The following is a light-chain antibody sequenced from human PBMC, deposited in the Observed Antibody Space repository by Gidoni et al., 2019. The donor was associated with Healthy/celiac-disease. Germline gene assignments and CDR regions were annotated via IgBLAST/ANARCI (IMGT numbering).Light chain of an antibody. J-gene: IGKJ2*01. CDR2: AAS. CDR1: QSISSY. CDR3: QQSYSAPYT. V-gene: IGKV1-39*01. Sequence: DIQMTQSPSSLSASVGDRVTITCRASQSISSYLNWYQQKPGKAPKLLIYAASSLQSGVPSRFSGSGSGTDFTLTISSLQPEEVATYYCQQSYSAPYTFGHGTKLEIK.